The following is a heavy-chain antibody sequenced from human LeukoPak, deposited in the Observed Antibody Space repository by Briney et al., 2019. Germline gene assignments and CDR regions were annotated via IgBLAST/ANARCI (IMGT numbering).Heavy chain of an antibody. Sequence: SGGSLRLSCAASGFTFSSYSMNWVRQAQGKGLEWVSSISSSSSYIYYADSVKGRFTISRDNAKNSLYLQMNSLRAEDTAVYYCARVDIAAAGDFDYWGQGTLVTVSS. D-gene: IGHD6-13*01. V-gene: IGHV3-21*01. J-gene: IGHJ4*02. CDR1: GFTFSSYS. CDR3: ARVDIAAAGDFDY. CDR2: ISSSSSYI.